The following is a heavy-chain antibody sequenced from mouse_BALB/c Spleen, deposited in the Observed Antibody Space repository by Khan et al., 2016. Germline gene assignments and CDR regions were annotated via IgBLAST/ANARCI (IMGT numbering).Heavy chain of an antibody. CDR3: ARGGYGYHYFDY. J-gene: IGHJ2*01. Sequence: EVELVESGGGLVQPGGSLKLSCAASGFTFSSYGMSWVRQTPDKRLELVATIISNGGSTYYPDSVKGRFTISRDNAKNTLYLQMSSLKSEDTAMYYWARGGYGYHYFDYWGQGTTLTVSS. D-gene: IGHD1-2*01. CDR2: IISNGGST. V-gene: IGHV5-6-3*01. CDR1: GFTFSSYG.